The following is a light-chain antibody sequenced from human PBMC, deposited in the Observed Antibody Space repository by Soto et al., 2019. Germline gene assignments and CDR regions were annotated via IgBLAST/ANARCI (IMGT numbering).Light chain of an antibody. CDR1: QSVSRTY. J-gene: IGKJ1*01. Sequence: EMVGTHSPGTLSLSPRERATLSCRASQSVSRTYLTWYHQKPGRAPSLFIYGAFNRATGFPDRFSASGSGTDFYLTISRLEPEDSAVYFCHQYGRFLWTFGQGIMVEI. CDR3: HQYGRFLWT. CDR2: GAF. V-gene: IGKV3-20*01.